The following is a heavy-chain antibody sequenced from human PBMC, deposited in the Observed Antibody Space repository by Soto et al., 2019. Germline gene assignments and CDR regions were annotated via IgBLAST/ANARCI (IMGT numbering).Heavy chain of an antibody. V-gene: IGHV1-2*02. CDR3: VWFGDYYFDY. D-gene: IGHD3-10*01. Sequence: ASVNVSCNASGYTFSGYYMHCVRQAPGQGIEWMGWINPNSGGTNYAKKFQGRVTMPRDTSISTAFMELSRLRSDDTAVYDCVWFGDYYFDYWGQGTLVTVSS. CDR1: GYTFSGYY. J-gene: IGHJ4*02. CDR2: INPNSGGT.